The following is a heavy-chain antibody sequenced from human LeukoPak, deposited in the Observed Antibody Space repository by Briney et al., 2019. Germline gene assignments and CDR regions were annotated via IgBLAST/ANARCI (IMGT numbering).Heavy chain of an antibody. V-gene: IGHV1-2*06. J-gene: IGHJ4*02. Sequence: GASVKVSCKASGYTFTGYYMHWVRQAPGQGLEWMGRINPNSGGTNSAQKFQGRVTMTRDTSINTAYMELNRLRSDDTAAYYCAGAIAAAGDFWGQGTLVTVSS. CDR1: GYTFTGYY. D-gene: IGHD6-13*01. CDR2: INPNSGGT. CDR3: AGAIAAAGDF.